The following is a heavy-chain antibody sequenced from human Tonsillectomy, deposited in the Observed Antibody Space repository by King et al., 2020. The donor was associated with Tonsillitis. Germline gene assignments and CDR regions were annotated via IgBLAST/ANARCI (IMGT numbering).Heavy chain of an antibody. CDR3: ARGTAVGDCSKGVCCEVC. D-gene: IGHD2-8*01. CDR1: GGSVSSGSYY. Sequence: QLQESGPGLVKPSETLSLTCTVSGGSVSSGSYYWSWIRQPPGKGLEWIGYIHYSGSTNYNPSLKSRVTISVDTSTKQFSLKLNSVTAADTAVNYCARGTAVGDCSKGVCCEVCWGQGTLVTVSS. CDR2: IHYSGST. J-gene: IGHJ4*02. V-gene: IGHV4-61*01.